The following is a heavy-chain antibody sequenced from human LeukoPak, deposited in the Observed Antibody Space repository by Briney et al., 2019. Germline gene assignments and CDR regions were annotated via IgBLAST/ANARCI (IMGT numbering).Heavy chain of an antibody. CDR1: GGSISSYY. V-gene: IGHV4-59*08. J-gene: IGHJ4*02. Sequence: PSETLSLTCTVSGGSISSYYWSWIRQPPGKGREWIGYIYYSGSTNYNPSLKSRVTISVDTSKNQFSLKLSSVTAADTAVYYCARLSDYDFWSGGPIYYFDYWGQGTLVTVSS. D-gene: IGHD3-3*01. CDR3: ARLSDYDFWSGGPIYYFDY. CDR2: IYYSGST.